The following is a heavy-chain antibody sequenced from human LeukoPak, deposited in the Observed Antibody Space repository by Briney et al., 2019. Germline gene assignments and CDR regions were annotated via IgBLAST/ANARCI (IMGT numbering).Heavy chain of an antibody. CDR1: GGSFSGYY. Sequence: SETLSLTCALYGGSFSGYYWSWIRQPPGKGLEWIGEINHSGSTNYNPSLKGRVTISVDTSKNQFSLKLSSVTAADTAVYYCAVARYYYYYGMDVWGQGTTVTVSS. CDR2: INHSGST. J-gene: IGHJ6*02. V-gene: IGHV4-34*01. CDR3: AVARYYYYYGMDV. D-gene: IGHD6-6*01.